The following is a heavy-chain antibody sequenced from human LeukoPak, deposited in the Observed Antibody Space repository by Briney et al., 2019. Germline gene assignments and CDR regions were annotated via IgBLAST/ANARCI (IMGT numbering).Heavy chain of an antibody. Sequence: SVKVSRKASGFTFTSSAMQWVRQARGQRLEWIGWIVVGSGNTNYAQKFRERVTITRDMSTSTAYMELSSLRSEDTAVYYCAAARPEQGDAFDIWGQGTMVTVSS. CDR2: IVVGSGNT. CDR1: GFTFTSSA. J-gene: IGHJ3*02. D-gene: IGHD1/OR15-1a*01. V-gene: IGHV1-58*02. CDR3: AAARPEQGDAFDI.